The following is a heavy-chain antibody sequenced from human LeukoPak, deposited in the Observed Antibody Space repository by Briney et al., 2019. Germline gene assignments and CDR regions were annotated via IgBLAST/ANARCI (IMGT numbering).Heavy chain of an antibody. CDR2: ISGSGGST. V-gene: IGHV3-23*01. Sequence: GGSLRLSCAASGFTFSSYAMSSVRQAPGKGLEWVSAISGSGGSTYYADSVKGRFTISRDNSKNTLYLQMNSLRAEDTAVYYCAKLPGGVPTLPFDYWGQGTLVTVSS. J-gene: IGHJ4*02. CDR3: AKLPGGVPTLPFDY. CDR1: GFTFSSYA. D-gene: IGHD3-16*01.